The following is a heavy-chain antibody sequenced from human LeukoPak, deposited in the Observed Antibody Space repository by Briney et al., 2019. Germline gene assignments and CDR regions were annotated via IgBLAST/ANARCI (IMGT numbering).Heavy chain of an antibody. J-gene: IGHJ6*02. CDR2: IYPSDSDT. D-gene: IGHD3-10*01. CDR1: GYSFPSYW. CDR3: ASPIGGHAMDV. V-gene: IGHV5-51*01. Sequence: GESLKISCKGSGYSFPSYWIGWVRQMPGKGLEWMGIIYPSDSDTRYSPSFQGQVTISADKSINTAYLQWSSLKVSDTATYYCASPIGGHAMDVWGQGTTVTVSS.